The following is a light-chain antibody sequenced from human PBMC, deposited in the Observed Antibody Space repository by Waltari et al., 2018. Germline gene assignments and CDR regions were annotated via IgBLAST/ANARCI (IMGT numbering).Light chain of an antibody. Sequence: QTALTQPRSVSGSPGQSVTIPCPGTSNDIGFYNYVSWYQQHPGQAPKVLFYVVTKRPSGVPDRFSGSKSGNTASLTISGLQAEDEADYYCCSYGGSYTWVFGGGTWLTVL. V-gene: IGLV2-11*01. J-gene: IGLJ3*02. CDR1: SNDIGFYNY. CDR3: CSYGGSYTWV. CDR2: VVT.